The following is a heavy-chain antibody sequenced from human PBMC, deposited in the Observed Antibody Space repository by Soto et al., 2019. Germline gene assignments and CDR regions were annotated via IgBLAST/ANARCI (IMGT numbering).Heavy chain of an antibody. D-gene: IGHD3-22*01. V-gene: IGHV4-34*01. CDR1: GGSFSGYY. J-gene: IGHJ4*02. Sequence: SETLSLTCAVYGGSFSGYYWSWIRQPPGKGLEWIGEINHSGSTNYNPSLKSRVTISVDTSKNQFSLKLSSVTAADTAVYYCASLPDLGAIPDSSGDYWGQGTLVTVSS. CDR3: ASLPDLGAIPDSSGDY. CDR2: INHSGST.